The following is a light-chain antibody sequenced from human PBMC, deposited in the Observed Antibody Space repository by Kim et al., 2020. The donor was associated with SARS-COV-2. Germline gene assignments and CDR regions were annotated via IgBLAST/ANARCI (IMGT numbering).Light chain of an antibody. CDR3: QQYNNWPPLT. CDR2: GAS. Sequence: EIVMTQSPATLSVSPGERATLSCRASQSVSSNLAWYQQKPGQAPRLLIYGASTRATGIPARFSDNGSGTEFTLTISSLQSEDFAVYYCQQYNNWPPLTFGGGTKVDIK. CDR1: QSVSSN. V-gene: IGKV3-15*01. J-gene: IGKJ4*01.